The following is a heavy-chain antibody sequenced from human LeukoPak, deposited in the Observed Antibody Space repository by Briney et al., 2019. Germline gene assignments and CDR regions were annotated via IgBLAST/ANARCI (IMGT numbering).Heavy chain of an antibody. J-gene: IGHJ4*02. Sequence: PSETLSLTCTVSGGSISSRSYYWGWIRQPPGRGLEWTGSISYSGSTYYNPSLKSRVTISVDTSKNQFSLTLSSVTAADTAVYNCARLDYDSSGLIDYWGQGTLVTVSS. CDR1: GGSISSRSYY. CDR2: ISYSGST. CDR3: ARLDYDSSGLIDY. V-gene: IGHV4-39*01. D-gene: IGHD3-22*01.